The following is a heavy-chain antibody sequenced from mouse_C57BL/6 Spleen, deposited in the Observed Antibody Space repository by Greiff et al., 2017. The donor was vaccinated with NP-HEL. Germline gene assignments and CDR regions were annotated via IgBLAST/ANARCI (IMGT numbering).Heavy chain of an antibody. Sequence: QVQLQQPGAELVKPGASVKLSCKASGYTFTSYWMHWVKQRPGQGLEWIGMIHPNSGSTNYNEKFKSKATLTVDKSSSTAYMQLSSLTSEDSAVYYCARGAYSNSGDYFDYWGQGTTLTVSS. V-gene: IGHV1-64*01. D-gene: IGHD2-5*01. CDR1: GYTFTSYW. J-gene: IGHJ2*01. CDR2: IHPNSGST. CDR3: ARGAYSNSGDYFDY.